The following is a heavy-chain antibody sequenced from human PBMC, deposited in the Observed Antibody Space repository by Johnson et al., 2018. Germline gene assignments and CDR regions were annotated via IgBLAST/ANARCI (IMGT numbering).Heavy chain of an antibody. V-gene: IGHV3-23*04. CDR1: GFTFSSYA. J-gene: IGHJ3*02. CDR3: GKLACFGGVGRMVGEVILSPAAKDCFVI. D-gene: IGHD3-16*01. Sequence: QLVESGGGLVQPGGSLRLSCAASGFTFSSYAMSWVRPAPGKVLEWVSAISGSGGSTYYADSVKGRFTISSDNSKNTLYTQMNSLRAEDAAVYYCGKLACFGGVGRMVGEVILSPAAKDCFVIRGQGTMGTVSS. CDR2: ISGSGGST.